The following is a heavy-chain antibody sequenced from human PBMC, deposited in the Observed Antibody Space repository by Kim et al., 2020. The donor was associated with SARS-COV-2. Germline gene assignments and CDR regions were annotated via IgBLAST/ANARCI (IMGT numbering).Heavy chain of an antibody. J-gene: IGHJ6*02. CDR2: INDGGSNV. CDR1: GFTFSGHY. Sequence: GGSLRLSCRASGFTFSGHYMTWIRQAAGKGLEWMSYINDGGSNVYYADSVKGRFTISRDNAENSLYLQMDGLRAEDTAVYYCARDRQPTNYIDLDGWGQG. D-gene: IGHD1-1*01. V-gene: IGHV3-11*04. CDR3: ARDRQPTNYIDLDG.